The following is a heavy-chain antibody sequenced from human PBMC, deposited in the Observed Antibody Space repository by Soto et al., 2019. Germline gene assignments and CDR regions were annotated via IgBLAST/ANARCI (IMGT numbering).Heavy chain of an antibody. CDR2: ISSSSSYT. CDR1: GFTFSDYY. J-gene: IGHJ4*02. CDR3: ARESITMVRGVIIYQYYFDY. V-gene: IGHV3-11*05. Sequence: GGSLRLSCAASGFTFSDYYMSWIRQAPGKGLELVSYISSSSSYTNYADSVKGRFTISRDNAKNSLYLQMNSLRAEDTAVYYCARESITMVRGVIIYQYYFDYWGQGTLVTVS. D-gene: IGHD3-10*01.